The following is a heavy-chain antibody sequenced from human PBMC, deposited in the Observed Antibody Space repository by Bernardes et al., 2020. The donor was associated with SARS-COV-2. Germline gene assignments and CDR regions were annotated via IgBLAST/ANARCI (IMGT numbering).Heavy chain of an antibody. CDR3: AKFKVLRHLALSLSWLEYYYVS. Sequence: SETLSLTCSVSGDSINSACYRWGWHRQAPGKGREWVRSLSCGGNTYYTPSLRSPVTMSADTSNTQFSLRLTSVTAADTAVYFCAKFKVLRHLALSLSWLEYYYVSWGQGTLVTVSS. V-gene: IGHV4-39*01. CDR1: GDSINSACYR. D-gene: IGHD2-8*02. J-gene: IGHJ4*02. CDR2: LSCGGNT.